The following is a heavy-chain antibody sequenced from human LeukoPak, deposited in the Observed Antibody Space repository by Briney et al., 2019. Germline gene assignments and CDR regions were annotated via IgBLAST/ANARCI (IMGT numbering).Heavy chain of an antibody. J-gene: IGHJ4*02. Sequence: GGSLRLSCAASGFTFSHYHMLWVRQAPGKGLEWVAFIRYDGGDKYYADSVKGRFTISRDNSKNTVSLQMNSLRAEDTAVYYCARDTLYDSSGYYYPNYFDYWGQGTLVTVSS. CDR1: GFTFSHYH. CDR2: IRYDGGDK. D-gene: IGHD3-22*01. CDR3: ARDTLYDSSGYYYPNYFDY. V-gene: IGHV3-30*02.